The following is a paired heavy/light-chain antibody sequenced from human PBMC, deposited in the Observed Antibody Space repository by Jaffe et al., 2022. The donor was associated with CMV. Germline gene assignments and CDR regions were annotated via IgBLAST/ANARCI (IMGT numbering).Heavy chain of an antibody. CDR1: GFTFSTYG. J-gene: IGHJ3*02. CDR2: IWADGKNK. V-gene: IGHV3-33*08. CDR3: VRERGPFDAFDI. Sequence: QVQLVESGGGVVQPGRSLRLSCAASGFTFSTYGLHWVRQAPGKGLEWLTVIWADGKNKFYADSVKGRFAISRDNSKSMLWLQMNSLRVEDTALYYCVRERGPFDAFDIWGQGAMVTVSS.
Light chain of an antibody. Sequence: QSVLTQPPSASGSPGQSVTISCTGTSSDVGGYNYVSWYQQHPGKAPKVIIYEVNKRPSGVPDRFSGSKSGNTASLTVSGLQAEDEADYYCNSYAGSNNWVFGGGTKLTVL. V-gene: IGLV2-8*01. J-gene: IGLJ2*01. CDR3: NSYAGSNNWV. CDR1: SSDVGGYNY. CDR2: EVN.